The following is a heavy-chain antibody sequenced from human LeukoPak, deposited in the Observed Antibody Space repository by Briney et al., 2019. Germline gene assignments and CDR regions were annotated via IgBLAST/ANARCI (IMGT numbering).Heavy chain of an antibody. CDR1: GFTFSSYG. V-gene: IGHV3-48*04. Sequence: RAGGSLRLSCAASGFTFSSYGMHWVRQAPGKGLEWVSYISTSGGTMYYADSVKGRFTISRDNAKNSLYLQMNSLRAEDTAVYYCARGLILYWGQGTLVTVSS. D-gene: IGHD2-21*01. CDR2: ISTSGGTM. J-gene: IGHJ4*02. CDR3: ARGLILY.